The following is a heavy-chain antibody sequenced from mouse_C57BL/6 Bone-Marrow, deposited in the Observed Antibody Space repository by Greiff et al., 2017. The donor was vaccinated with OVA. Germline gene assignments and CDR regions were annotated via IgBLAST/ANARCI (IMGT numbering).Heavy chain of an antibody. D-gene: IGHD2-12*01. CDR3: ARSYRSFDY. J-gene: IGHJ2*01. CDR2: IYPGSGST. Sequence: QVHVKQPGAELVKPGASVKMSCKASGYTFTSYWITWVKQRPGQGLEWIGDIYPGSGSTNYNEKFKSKATLTVDTSSSTAYMQLSSLTSEDSAVYYCARSYRSFDYWGQGTTLTVSS. V-gene: IGHV1-55*01. CDR1: GYTFTSYW.